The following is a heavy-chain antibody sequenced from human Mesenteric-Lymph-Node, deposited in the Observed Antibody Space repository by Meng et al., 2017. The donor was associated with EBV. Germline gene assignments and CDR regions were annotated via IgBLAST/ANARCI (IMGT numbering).Heavy chain of an antibody. V-gene: IGHV4-61*01. D-gene: IGHD2/OR15-2a*01. J-gene: IGHJ5*02. CDR1: GDSVSSTRCY. CDR3: ARVSGPYYSPWFDP. Sequence: QGQLQDVGPGLVKPSETLSLTCTVSGDSVSSTRCYWSWIRQPPGRGLEWIGYIFNSGSTNYNPSLRSRATISVDTSRNQFSLTLNSVTAADTAVYYCARVSGPYYSPWFDPWGQGSLVTVSS. CDR2: IFNSGST.